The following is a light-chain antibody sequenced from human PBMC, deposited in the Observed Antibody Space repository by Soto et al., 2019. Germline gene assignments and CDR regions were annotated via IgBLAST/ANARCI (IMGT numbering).Light chain of an antibody. Sequence: EIVLTQSPATLSLSPGERATLSCRASQSVSSCLAWYQQKPGQAPRLLIYDASNRATGIPARFSGSGSGTDFTLTISRLEPEDFAVYYCHQYDSSPWTFGQGTKVDIK. CDR1: QSVSSC. V-gene: IGKV3-11*01. CDR3: HQYDSSPWT. J-gene: IGKJ1*01. CDR2: DAS.